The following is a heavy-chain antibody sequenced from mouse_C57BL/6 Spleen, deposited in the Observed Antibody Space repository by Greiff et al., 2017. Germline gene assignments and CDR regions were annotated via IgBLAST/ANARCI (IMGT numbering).Heavy chain of an antibody. Sequence: VQLQQPGAELVKPGASVKLSCKASGYTFTSYWMHWVKQRPGQGLEWIGMIHPNSGSTNYNEKFKSKATLTVDKSSSTAYMQLSSLTSEDSAVYYCAPREIYYGNSFAYWGQGTLVTVSA. CDR1: GYTFTSYW. D-gene: IGHD2-1*01. CDR3: APREIYYGNSFAY. V-gene: IGHV1-64*01. J-gene: IGHJ3*01. CDR2: IHPNSGST.